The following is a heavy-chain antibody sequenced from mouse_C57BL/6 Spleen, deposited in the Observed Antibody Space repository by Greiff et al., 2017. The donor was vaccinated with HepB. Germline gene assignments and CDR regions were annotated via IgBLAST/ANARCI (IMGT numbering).Heavy chain of an antibody. CDR2: IDPEDGET. Sequence: EVQLQQSGAELVKPGASVKLSCTASGFNIKDYYMHWVKQRTEQGLEWIGRIDPEDGETKYAPKFQGKATITADTSSNTAYLQISSLTSEDTAVYYCASPHYYCIRDYYAMDYWGQGTSVTVSS. CDR3: ASPHYYCIRDYYAMDY. J-gene: IGHJ4*01. CDR1: GFNIKDYY. D-gene: IGHD1-1*01. V-gene: IGHV14-2*01.